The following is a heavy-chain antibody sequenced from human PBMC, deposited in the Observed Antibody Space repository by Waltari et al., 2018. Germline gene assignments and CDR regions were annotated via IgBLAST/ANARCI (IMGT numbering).Heavy chain of an antibody. CDR3: ARVLMVYAVLDYYYGMDV. D-gene: IGHD2-8*01. Sequence: QVQLVQSGAEVKKPGSSVKVSCKASGGTFSSYAISWVRQAPGQGLEWMGGIIPIFGTANYAQKFQGRVTITADESTSTAYMELSSLRSEDTAVYYCARVLMVYAVLDYYYGMDVWGQGTTVTVSS. CDR1: GGTFSSYA. CDR2: IIPIFGTA. J-gene: IGHJ6*02. V-gene: IGHV1-69*01.